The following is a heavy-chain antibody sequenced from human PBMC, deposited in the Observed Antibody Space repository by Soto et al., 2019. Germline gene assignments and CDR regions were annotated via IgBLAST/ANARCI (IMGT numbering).Heavy chain of an antibody. Sequence: EVQLLESGGDLVQPGGSLRLSCAASGFTFSNNAMTWVRQAPGKGLEFVSVITNTGGDSLYADSVKGRFTISRANFRNTLYLQMNSLTAADTAIYFCARASGESYPGSRVFDSWCQGTRVTVSS. CDR2: ITNTGGDS. CDR3: ARASGESYPGSRVFDS. J-gene: IGHJ4*02. V-gene: IGHV3-23*01. D-gene: IGHD1-26*01. CDR1: GFTFSNNA.